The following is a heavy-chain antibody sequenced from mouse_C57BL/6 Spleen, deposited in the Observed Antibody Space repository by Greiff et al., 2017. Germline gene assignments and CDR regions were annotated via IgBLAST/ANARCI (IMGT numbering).Heavy chain of an antibody. CDR1: GYTFTDYE. Sequence: VQLQQSGAELVRPGASVTLSCKASGYTFTDYEMHWVKQTPVHGLEWIGAIDPETGGTAYNQKFKGKAILTADKSSSTAYMELRSLTSEDSAVYYCTGYTYYYAMDYWGQGTSVTVSS. CDR2: IDPETGGT. J-gene: IGHJ4*01. CDR3: TGYTYYYAMDY. V-gene: IGHV1-15*01. D-gene: IGHD3-1*01.